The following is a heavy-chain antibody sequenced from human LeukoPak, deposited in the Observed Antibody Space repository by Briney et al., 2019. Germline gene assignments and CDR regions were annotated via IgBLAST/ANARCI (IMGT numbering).Heavy chain of an antibody. V-gene: IGHV4-59*01. CDR3: ARRSFFGWFDP. Sequence: SKTLSLTCTVSGGSISSYYWSWIRQPPGKGLEWIGYIYYSGSTNYNPSLKSRVTISVDTSKNQFSLKLSSVTAADTAVYYCARRSFFGWFDPWGQGTLVTVSS. J-gene: IGHJ5*02. CDR1: GGSISSYY. CDR2: IYYSGST. D-gene: IGHD3-10*01.